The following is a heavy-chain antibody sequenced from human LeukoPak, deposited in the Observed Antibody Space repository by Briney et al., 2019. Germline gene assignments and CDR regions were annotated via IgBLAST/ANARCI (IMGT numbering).Heavy chain of an antibody. CDR3: VRPDV. J-gene: IGHJ6*01. Sequence: AGSLRLSCSASGFTFSTYAMRWVRQAPGKGLEYVSVISNNGDSTYYADSVKGRFTISRDNSKNTLYLQMSSLRAEDTAVYYCVRPDVWRQGTTVTVSS. CDR1: GFTFSTYA. CDR2: ISNNGDST. V-gene: IGHV3-64D*06.